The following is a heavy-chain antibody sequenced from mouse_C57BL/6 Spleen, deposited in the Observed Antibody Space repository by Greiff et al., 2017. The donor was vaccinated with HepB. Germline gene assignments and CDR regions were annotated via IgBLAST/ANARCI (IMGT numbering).Heavy chain of an antibody. J-gene: IGHJ2*01. Sequence: EVHLVESGGGLVKPGGSLKLSCAASGFTFSSYAMSWVRQTPEKRLEWVATISDGGSYTYYPDNVKGRFTISRDNAKNNLYLQMSHLKSEDTAMYYCARDSGTDFDYWGQGTTLTVSS. CDR2: ISDGGSYT. CDR1: GFTFSSYA. D-gene: IGHD4-1*01. CDR3: ARDSGTDFDY. V-gene: IGHV5-4*01.